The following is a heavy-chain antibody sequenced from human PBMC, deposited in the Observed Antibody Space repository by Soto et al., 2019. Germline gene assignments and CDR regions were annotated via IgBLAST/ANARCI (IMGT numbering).Heavy chain of an antibody. V-gene: IGHV4-59*01. CDR2: IYYSGST. J-gene: IGHJ4*02. CDR1: GGSISSYY. CDR3: ARGEDYYGSGSYDY. D-gene: IGHD3-10*01. Sequence: PSETLSLTCTVSGGSISSYYWSWIRQPPGKGLEWIGYIYYSGSTNYNPSLKSRVTISVDTSKNQFSLKLSSVTAADTAVYYCARGEDYYGSGSYDYWGQGTLVTVSS.